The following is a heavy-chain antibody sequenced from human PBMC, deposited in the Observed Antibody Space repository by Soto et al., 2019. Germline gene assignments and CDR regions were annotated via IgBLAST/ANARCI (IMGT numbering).Heavy chain of an antibody. D-gene: IGHD1-26*01. J-gene: IGHJ4*02. CDR1: GYTFSSYY. CDR3: ARDWEFGY. V-gene: IGHV1-46*01. Sequence: ASVKVSCKASGYTFSSYYMHWVRQAPGQGLEWMGVINPSGDSTSYAQKFQGRVTITRDTSTSTPFMELSSLRSEDTAVYFCARDWEFGYWGQGSMVTVSS. CDR2: INPSGDST.